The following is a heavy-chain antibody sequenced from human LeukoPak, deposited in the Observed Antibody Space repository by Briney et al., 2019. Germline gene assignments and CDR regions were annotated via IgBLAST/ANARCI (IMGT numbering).Heavy chain of an antibody. J-gene: IGHJ5*02. CDR2: IYHSGST. D-gene: IGHD3-22*01. CDR1: GGSIXXXXX. CDR3: ASLSDYYDSSGSEAKAA. V-gene: IGHV4-4*02. Sequence: VXGGSIXXXXXXSWVXQPPXXXLXXXXEIYHSGSTNYNPSLKSRVTISVDKSKNQFSLKLSSVTAADTAVYYCASLSDYYDSSGSEAKAAWGQGTLVTVSS.